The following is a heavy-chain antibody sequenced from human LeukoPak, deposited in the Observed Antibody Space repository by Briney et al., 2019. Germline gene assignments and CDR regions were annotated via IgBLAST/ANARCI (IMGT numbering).Heavy chain of an antibody. Sequence: ASVKVSCKVSGYTLTELSMHWVRQAPGKGLEWMGGFNPEDGETIYAQKSQGRVTMTEDTSTDTAYMELSRLRSDDTAVYYCAREGGTDAFDIWGQGTMVAVSS. CDR3: AREGGTDAFDI. CDR2: FNPEDGET. J-gene: IGHJ3*02. D-gene: IGHD1-26*01. CDR1: GYTLTELS. V-gene: IGHV1-24*01.